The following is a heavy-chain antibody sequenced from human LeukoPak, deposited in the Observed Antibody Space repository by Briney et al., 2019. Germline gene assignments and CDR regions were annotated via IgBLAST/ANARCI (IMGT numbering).Heavy chain of an antibody. CDR2: IIPIFGTA. J-gene: IGHJ4*02. D-gene: IGHD6-13*01. CDR3: ARDRGVVGSSWPYYFDY. Sequence: GSSVKVSCKASGGTFSSYAISWLRQARGQGLEWMGRIIPIFGTANYAQKFQGRVTITTDESTSTAYMELSSLRSEDTAVYYCARDRGVVGSSWPYYFDYWGQGTLVTVSS. CDR1: GGTFSSYA. V-gene: IGHV1-69*05.